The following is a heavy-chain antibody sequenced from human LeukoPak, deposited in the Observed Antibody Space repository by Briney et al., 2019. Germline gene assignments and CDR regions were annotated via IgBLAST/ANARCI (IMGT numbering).Heavy chain of an antibody. CDR3: ARYKYHFDC. CDR2: VNPKTGDT. Sequence: ASVKVSCKASGYTFNGHFIHWVRQAPGQGLEWMGRVNPKTGDTTYAQKFQDRVTMTRDTSISTAYLDLSALRSDDTAVYYCARYKYHFDCWGQGSLVAVFS. V-gene: IGHV1-2*06. D-gene: IGHD2-2*01. J-gene: IGHJ4*02. CDR1: GYTFNGHF.